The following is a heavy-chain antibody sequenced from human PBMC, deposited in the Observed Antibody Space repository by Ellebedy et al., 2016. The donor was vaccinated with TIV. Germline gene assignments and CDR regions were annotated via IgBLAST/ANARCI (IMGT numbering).Heavy chain of an antibody. J-gene: IGHJ6*01. CDR3: TKHRSSASMDV. V-gene: IGHV3-23*01. Sequence: GESLKISCAASGFTFSSSAMGCVRQAPGKGPEWVSPISVDGVMNYYADSVKGRFTISRDNSKSTLFLQMNSLRAGDAAKYYCTKHRSSASMDVWGQGTTVAVSS. CDR1: GFTFSSSA. CDR2: ISVDGVMN. D-gene: IGHD3-16*02.